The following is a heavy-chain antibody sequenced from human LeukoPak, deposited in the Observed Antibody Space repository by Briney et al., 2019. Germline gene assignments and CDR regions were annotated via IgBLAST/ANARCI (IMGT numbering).Heavy chain of an antibody. CDR1: GFTFSGDA. CDR3: ARGGIAGTIDY. CDR2: ISRSGRTT. Sequence: GGSLRLSCAASGFTFSGDAMSWVRQAPGKGLEWVSAISRSGRTTYDTDSVKGRFTISRDNPKNTLYLQMNSLRDEDTAVYYFARGGIAGTIDYWGQGTLVTVSS. V-gene: IGHV3-23*01. D-gene: IGHD6-13*01. J-gene: IGHJ4*02.